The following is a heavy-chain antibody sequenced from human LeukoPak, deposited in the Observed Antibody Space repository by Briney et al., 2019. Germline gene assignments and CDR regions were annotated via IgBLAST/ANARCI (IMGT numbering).Heavy chain of an antibody. CDR1: GGTFSSYA. CDR2: IIPILGIA. CDR3: ARELWFGAAFDY. D-gene: IGHD3-10*01. J-gene: IGHJ4*02. Sequence: SVKVSCKASGGTFSSYAISWVRQAPGQGLEWMGRIIPILGIANYAQKFQGRVTITADKSTSTAYMELSSLRSEDTAVYYCARELWFGAAFDYWGQETLVTVSS. V-gene: IGHV1-69*04.